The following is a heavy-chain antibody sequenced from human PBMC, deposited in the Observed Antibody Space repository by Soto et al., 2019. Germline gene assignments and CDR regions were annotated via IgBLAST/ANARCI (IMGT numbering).Heavy chain of an antibody. CDR3: AREAAAGWGGDAFDN. CDR1: GFTFSSYG. CDR2: IWYDGSNK. Sequence: GGTLSLSCAASGFTFSSYGMHWVRQAPGKGLEWVAVIWYDGSNKYYADSVKGRFTISSENSKNMLYLQMTGLRAEDTAVYYWAREAAAGWGGDAFDNWGQGTMVTVSS. V-gene: IGHV3-33*01. J-gene: IGHJ3*02. D-gene: IGHD6-13*01.